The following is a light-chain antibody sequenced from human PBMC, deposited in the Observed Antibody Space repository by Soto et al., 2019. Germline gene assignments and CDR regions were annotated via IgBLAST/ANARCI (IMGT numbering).Light chain of an antibody. CDR1: SSDVGTYNY. CDR3: SSYAGSTTYV. J-gene: IGLJ1*01. CDR2: DVS. Sequence: QSALTQPRSVSGSPGQSVTISCTGTSSDVGTYNYVSWYQQHPGKAPKVMIYDVSKRPSGVSDRFSGSKSGNTASLTISGLQAEDEADYYCSSYAGSTTYVFGTGTKVTVL. V-gene: IGLV2-11*01.